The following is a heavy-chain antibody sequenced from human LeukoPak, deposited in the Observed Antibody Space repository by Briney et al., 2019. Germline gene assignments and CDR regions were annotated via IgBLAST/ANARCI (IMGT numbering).Heavy chain of an antibody. CDR1: GGSISGDH. CDR3: ARRNDFDI. J-gene: IGHJ3*02. CDR2: IYYSGNT. Sequence: SETLSLTCTDSGGSISGDHWNWIRQPPGKGLEWIGNIYYSGNTNYNPSLKSRVTISVDTSKNQFSLKLSSVTAADTAVYYCARRNDFDIWGQGTMVTVSS. V-gene: IGHV4-59*08.